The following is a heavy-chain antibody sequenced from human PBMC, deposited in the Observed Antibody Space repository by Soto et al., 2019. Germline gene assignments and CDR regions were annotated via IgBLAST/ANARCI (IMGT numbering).Heavy chain of an antibody. J-gene: IGHJ4*02. CDR1: GGSSSGYY. CDR3: ARARDKNLGYCSGGSCYGPYDY. D-gene: IGHD2-15*01. V-gene: IGHV4-34*01. CDR2: INHSGST. Sequence: TLSLTCAVYGGSSSGYYLSWIRQPPGKGLEWIGEINHSGSTYYNPSLKSRVTISVDTSKNQFSLKLSSVTAADTAVYYCARARDKNLGYCSGGSCYGPYDYWGQGTLVTVSS.